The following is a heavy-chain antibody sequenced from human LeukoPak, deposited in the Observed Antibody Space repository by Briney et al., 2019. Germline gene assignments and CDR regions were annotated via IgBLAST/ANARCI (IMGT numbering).Heavy chain of an antibody. Sequence: PGGSLRLSCAASGFTFSNSYMSWVRQAPGKGLEWVSYISSSSSTIYYADSVKGRFTISRDNAKNSLYLEMNSLRDEDTAVYYCARTIGSGTYSRDYWGQGTLVTVSS. CDR2: ISSSSSTI. J-gene: IGHJ4*02. D-gene: IGHD3-10*01. CDR3: ARTIGSGTYSRDY. V-gene: IGHV3-48*02. CDR1: GFTFSNSY.